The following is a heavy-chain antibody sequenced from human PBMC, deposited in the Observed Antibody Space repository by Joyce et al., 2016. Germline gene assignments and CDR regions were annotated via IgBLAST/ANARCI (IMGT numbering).Heavy chain of an antibody. CDR2: IMGTSYYI. J-gene: IGHJ6*02. V-gene: IGHV3-21*01. CDR1: GSTFSSSS. D-gene: IGHD3-16*01. CDR3: ARGGISYYYAMDV. Sequence: QLVESGGGVVQPGGSLRLSCEASGSTFSSSSMSWVRQAPGTGLEWVAAIMGTSYYIFPAETVMGRFTVSRDNAKKTLYLQMNILRAEDSAVFYCARGGISYYYAMDVWGQGTTVTVSS.